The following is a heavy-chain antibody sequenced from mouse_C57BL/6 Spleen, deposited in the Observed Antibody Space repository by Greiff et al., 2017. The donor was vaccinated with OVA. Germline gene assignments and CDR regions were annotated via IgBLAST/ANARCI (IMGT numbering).Heavy chain of an antibody. CDR2: IYPRSGNT. CDR1: GYTFTSYG. Sequence: VKLQESGAELARPGASVKLSCKASGYTFTSYGISWVKQRTGQGLEWIGEIYPRSGNTYYNEKFKGKATLTADKSSSTAYMELRSLTSEDSAVYFCARAWELPIDYWGQGTTLTVSS. D-gene: IGHD4-1*01. CDR3: ARAWELPIDY. V-gene: IGHV1-81*01. J-gene: IGHJ2*01.